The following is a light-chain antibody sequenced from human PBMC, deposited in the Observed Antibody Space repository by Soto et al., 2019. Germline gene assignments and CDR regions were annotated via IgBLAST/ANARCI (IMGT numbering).Light chain of an antibody. CDR2: EVT. CDR3: SSYSGSNNFVV. Sequence: QSALTQPTSASGSPGQSVTISCTGTSRDVGGYNYVSWYQQHPGKAPKLMIYEVTKRPSGVPDRFSGSKSGNTASLTVSGLQAEDEADYYCSSYSGSNNFVVFGGGTKLTVL. J-gene: IGLJ2*01. V-gene: IGLV2-8*01. CDR1: SRDVGGYNY.